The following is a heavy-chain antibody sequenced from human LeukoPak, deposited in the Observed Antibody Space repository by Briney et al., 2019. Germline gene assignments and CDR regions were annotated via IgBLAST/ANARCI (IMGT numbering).Heavy chain of an antibody. V-gene: IGHV4-59*01. CDR1: GGSISSYY. CDR3: ARDLVATTTRWFDP. CDR2: IYYSGST. J-gene: IGHJ5*02. D-gene: IGHD5-12*01. Sequence: SETLSLTCTVSGGSISSYYWSWIRQPPGKGLEWIGYIYYSGSTNYNPSLKSRVTISVDTSKNQFSLKLSSVTAADTAVYYCARDLVATTTRWFDPWGQGILVTVSS.